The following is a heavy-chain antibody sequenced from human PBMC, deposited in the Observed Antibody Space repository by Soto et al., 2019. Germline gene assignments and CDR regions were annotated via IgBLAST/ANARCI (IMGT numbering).Heavy chain of an antibody. V-gene: IGHV4-59*01. CDR2: IYYTGST. Sequence: QVQLQESGPGLVTPSETLSLTCTVSGGSITNYYWSWIRQPPGKGLDWIGYIYYTGSTNYNPTLKSRVTISVDRSKNHASLKVSSVTTADTAVYYCACALYDSKTAFDMWCHGKMVTVSS. CDR1: GGSITNYY. CDR3: ACALYDSKTAFDM. D-gene: IGHD3-22*01. J-gene: IGHJ3*02.